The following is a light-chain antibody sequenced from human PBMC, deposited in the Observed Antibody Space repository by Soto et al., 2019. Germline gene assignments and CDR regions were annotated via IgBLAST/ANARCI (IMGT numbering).Light chain of an antibody. CDR2: GNN. J-gene: IGLJ2*01. CDR1: NSNIGSRT. Sequence: QSVLTQPPSASGTPGQRVTISCSGSNSNIGSRTVNWYQQLPGTAPKLLMSGNNQRPSGVPDRFSGSKSGASAPLAINGLQSEDEADYYCAAWDDSLNVVFGGGTKLTVL. V-gene: IGLV1-44*01. CDR3: AAWDDSLNVV.